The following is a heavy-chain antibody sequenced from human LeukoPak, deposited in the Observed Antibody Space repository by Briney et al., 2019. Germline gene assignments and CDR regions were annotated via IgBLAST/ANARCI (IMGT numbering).Heavy chain of an antibody. CDR2: IYYSGST. J-gene: IGHJ4*02. CDR1: GGSVSSNIYY. Sequence: PSETLSLTCTVSGGSVSSNIYYWNWSRQPPGKGLEWIGYIYYSGSTNYNPSLKSQVTISVDTSKNQFSLKLTSLTAADTAVYYCAKEDSSGYLGYWGQGTLVTVSS. D-gene: IGHD3-22*01. V-gene: IGHV4-61*01. CDR3: AKEDSSGYLGY.